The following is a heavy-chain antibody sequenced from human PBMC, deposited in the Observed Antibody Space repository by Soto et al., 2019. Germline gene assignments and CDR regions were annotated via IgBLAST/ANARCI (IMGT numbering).Heavy chain of an antibody. CDR1: GVTFSSYI. D-gene: IGHD3-3*01. Sequence: LRLCCAASGVTFSSYIMNWFRQAPGKGLEWVSYISSSSSTIYYADSVKCRFTISRDNAKNSLYLQMNSLRDEDTAVYYCARDEGAIFGVAYHYGMHXWGQGTTVTVS. CDR2: ISSSSSTI. CDR3: ARDEGAIFGVAYHYGMHX. V-gene: IGHV3-48*02. J-gene: IGHJ6*02.